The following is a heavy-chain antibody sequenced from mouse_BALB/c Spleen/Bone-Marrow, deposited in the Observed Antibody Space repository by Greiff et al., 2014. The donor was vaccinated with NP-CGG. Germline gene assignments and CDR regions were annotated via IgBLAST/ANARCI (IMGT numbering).Heavy chain of an antibody. CDR3: ARGRTTATLYWYLDV. V-gene: IGHV7-3*02. Sequence: EVQLVESGGGLVQPGGSLRLSCATSGFTFTDYYMSWVRQPPGKALEWLGFIRNKANGYTTEYSASVKGRFTISRENSQSILYLQMNPLRAKDSATYYCARGRTTATLYWYLDVWGAGTTVSVSS. J-gene: IGHJ1*01. D-gene: IGHD1-2*01. CDR2: IRNKANGYTT. CDR1: GFTFTDYY.